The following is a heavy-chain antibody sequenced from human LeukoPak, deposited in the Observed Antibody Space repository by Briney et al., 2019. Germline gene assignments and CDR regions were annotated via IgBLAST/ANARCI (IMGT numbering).Heavy chain of an antibody. CDR2: IYSGGST. CDR1: GFTVSSNY. D-gene: IGHD3-10*01. CDR3: AKDLIYYGSGSYPPDG. V-gene: IGHV3-53*05. J-gene: IGHJ4*02. Sequence: GGSLRLSCAASGFTVSSNYMSWVRQAPGKGLEWVSVIYSGGSTYYADSVKGRFTISRDNSKNTLYLQMNSLRPEDTAMYYCAKDLIYYGSGSYPPDGWGQGTLVTVSS.